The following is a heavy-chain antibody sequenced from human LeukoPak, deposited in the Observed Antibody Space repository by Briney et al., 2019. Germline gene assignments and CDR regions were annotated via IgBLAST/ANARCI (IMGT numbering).Heavy chain of an antibody. CDR3: AKAHRWESPHYLDS. CDR1: GYTFSSYA. J-gene: IGHJ4*02. V-gene: IGHV3-23*01. D-gene: IGHD1-26*01. Sequence: PGGSLRLSCAASGYTFSSYAMSWVRQVPGKGLEWVSGISASGGSTSYADSVRGRFTISRDNSKNTLYVQMNSLRDEDTAVYYCAKAHRWESPHYLDSCVQGQLATVTA. CDR2: ISASGGST.